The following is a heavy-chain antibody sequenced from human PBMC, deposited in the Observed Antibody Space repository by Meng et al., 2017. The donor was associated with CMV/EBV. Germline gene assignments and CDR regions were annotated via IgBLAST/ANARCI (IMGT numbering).Heavy chain of an antibody. CDR2: INHSGST. CDR3: ARGGNWFDP. V-gene: IGHV4-34*01. J-gene: IGHJ5*02. CDR1: GGSFSGYY. Sequence: QLQQGGAGLLNPSTPLSLTCAVYGGSFSGYYWSWLRQPPGKGLEWIGEINHSGSTNYNPSLKSRVTISVDTSKNQFSLKLSSVTAADTAVYYCARGGNWFDPWGQGTLVTVSS.